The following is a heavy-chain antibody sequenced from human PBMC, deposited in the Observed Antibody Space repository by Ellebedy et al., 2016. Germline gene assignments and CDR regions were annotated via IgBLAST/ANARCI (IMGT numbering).Heavy chain of an antibody. V-gene: IGHV3-30-3*01. D-gene: IGHD3-10*01. J-gene: IGHJ6*02. Sequence: GGSLRLXCEASGFTFSYYAMTWVRQAPGKGLEWVSYISSNENNKYYADSVKGRFTISRDNYRNTLLLEMNSLRSEDTAVYYCAKEAPYGSRSYASYYYYYGMDVWGRGTTVTVSS. CDR1: GFTFSYYA. CDR2: ISSNENNK. CDR3: AKEAPYGSRSYASYYYYYGMDV.